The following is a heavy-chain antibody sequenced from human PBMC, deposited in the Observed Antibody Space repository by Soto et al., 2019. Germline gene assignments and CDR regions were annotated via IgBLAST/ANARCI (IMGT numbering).Heavy chain of an antibody. J-gene: IGHJ4*02. Sequence: QLQLQESGPGLVKPSETLSLTCTVSGGSISSSSYYWGWIRQPPGKGLEWIGSIYYSGSTYYNPSLKRRVTVSVDTSKTQFSLKLSAVTAADTAVYYCARRDFWSGLYIGGYFDYWGQGTLVTVSS. CDR2: IYYSGST. V-gene: IGHV4-39*01. D-gene: IGHD3-3*01. CDR1: GGSISSSSYY. CDR3: ARRDFWSGLYIGGYFDY.